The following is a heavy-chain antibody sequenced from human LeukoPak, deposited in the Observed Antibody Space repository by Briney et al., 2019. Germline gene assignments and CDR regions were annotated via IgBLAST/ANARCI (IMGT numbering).Heavy chain of an antibody. CDR3: ARDSITIFGVVIRRRSSDY. V-gene: IGHV1-69*04. D-gene: IGHD3-3*01. J-gene: IGHJ4*02. Sequence: SVKVSCKASGGTFSSYTISWVRQAPGQGLEWMGRIIPILGIANYAQKFQGRVTITADKSTSTAYMELRSLRSDDTAVYYCARDSITIFGVVIRRRSSDYWGQGTLVTVSS. CDR2: IIPILGIA. CDR1: GGTFSSYT.